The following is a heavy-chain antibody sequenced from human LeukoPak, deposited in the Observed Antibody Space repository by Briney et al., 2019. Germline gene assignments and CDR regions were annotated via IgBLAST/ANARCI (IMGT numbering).Heavy chain of an antibody. CDR2: IRYDGSNK. V-gene: IGHV3-30*02. CDR3: AKDNDFWSGTYSDY. D-gene: IGHD3-3*01. J-gene: IGHJ4*02. Sequence: PGGSLRLSCAASGFTFSGYGMHWVRQAPGKGLEWVAFIRYDGSNKYYADSVKGRFTISRDNSKNTLYLQMNSLRAEDTAVYYCAKDNDFWSGTYSDYWGQGTLVTVSS. CDR1: GFTFSGYG.